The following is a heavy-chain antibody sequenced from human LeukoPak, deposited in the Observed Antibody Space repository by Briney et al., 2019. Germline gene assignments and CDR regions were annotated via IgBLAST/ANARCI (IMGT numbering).Heavy chain of an antibody. CDR3: ARVGSAAPVTSSGHTIDY. Sequence: GGSLRLSCAVSGFSLYTYIMNWVPQAPGKGLEWVSSITSTSTYIYYADSVKGRFTISRDNAKNSLYLQMNSLRVEDTAVYYCARVGSAAPVTSSGHTIDYWGQGTLVIVSS. CDR1: GFSLYTYI. D-gene: IGHD3-22*01. J-gene: IGHJ4*02. V-gene: IGHV3-21*01. CDR2: ITSTSTYI.